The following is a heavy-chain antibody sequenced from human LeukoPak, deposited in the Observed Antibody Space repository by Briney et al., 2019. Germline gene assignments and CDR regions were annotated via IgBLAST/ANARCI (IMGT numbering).Heavy chain of an antibody. CDR1: GFSFSSYW. CDR3: AREGFLDY. Sequence: PGGSLRLSCAASGFSFSSYWMSWVRQAPGKGLEWVANTNQGGSAKNYVDSVRGRFTISRDNAENSLYLQMNSLRAEDTAVYYCAREGFLDYWGQGTLVTVSS. J-gene: IGHJ4*02. CDR2: TNQGGSAK. V-gene: IGHV3-7*01. D-gene: IGHD2/OR15-2a*01.